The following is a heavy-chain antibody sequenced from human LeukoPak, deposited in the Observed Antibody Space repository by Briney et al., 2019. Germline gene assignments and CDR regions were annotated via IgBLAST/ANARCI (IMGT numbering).Heavy chain of an antibody. J-gene: IGHJ4*02. Sequence: SETLSLTCTVSGDSITTYYWSWIRQPPGKGLEWIGYINYIGSTNYNPSLKNRVSISADISKTQFTLRLRSVTAADTAVYFCARGVTAVASYWGQGTLVTVSS. CDR2: INYIGST. V-gene: IGHV4-59*01. CDR1: GDSITTYY. CDR3: ARGVTAVASY. D-gene: IGHD6-13*01.